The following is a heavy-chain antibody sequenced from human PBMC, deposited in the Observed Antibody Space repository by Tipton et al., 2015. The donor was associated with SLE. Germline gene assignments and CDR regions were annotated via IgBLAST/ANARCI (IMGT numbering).Heavy chain of an antibody. Sequence: TLSLTCNVSGYSISSGYYWGWIRQSPGKGLEWIGSVHHSGSTYYNPSLRSRLTISVDTSKNQFSLKLSSVTAADTAVYYCARDRGYCGSASCYNWFDPWGQGTLVTVSS. D-gene: IGHD2-2*01. V-gene: IGHV4-38-2*02. J-gene: IGHJ5*02. CDR3: ARDRGYCGSASCYNWFDP. CDR2: VHHSGST. CDR1: GYSISSGYY.